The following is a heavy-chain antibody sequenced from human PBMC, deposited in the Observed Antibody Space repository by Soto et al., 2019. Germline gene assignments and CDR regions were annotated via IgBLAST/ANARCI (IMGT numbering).Heavy chain of an antibody. V-gene: IGHV4-39*07. Sequence: SETLSLTCDVSGGSIDNSHSFWGWVRQPPGRGLEFLGSVYYSGGTYYNPSLKSRVIISVDTSKNQFSLELRSLTAADTAVYSCVRDTSLSLQLGFDIWGQGTMVTVSS. CDR2: VYYSGGT. D-gene: IGHD3-16*01. CDR3: VRDTSLSLQLGFDI. CDR1: GGSIDNSHSF. J-gene: IGHJ3*02.